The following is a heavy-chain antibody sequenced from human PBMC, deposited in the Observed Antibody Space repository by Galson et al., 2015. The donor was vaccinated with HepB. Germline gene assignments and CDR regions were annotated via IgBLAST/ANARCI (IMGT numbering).Heavy chain of an antibody. D-gene: IGHD2-15*01. V-gene: IGHV3-23*01. J-gene: IGHJ4*02. CDR3: AKRDIVVVVAATPFDY. CDR1: GFTFSSYA. Sequence: SLRLSCAASGFTFSSYAMSWVRQAPGKGLEWVSAISGSGGSTYYADSVKGRFTISRDNSKNTLYLQMNSLRAEDTAVYYCAKRDIVVVVAATPFDYWGQGTLVTVSS. CDR2: ISGSGGST.